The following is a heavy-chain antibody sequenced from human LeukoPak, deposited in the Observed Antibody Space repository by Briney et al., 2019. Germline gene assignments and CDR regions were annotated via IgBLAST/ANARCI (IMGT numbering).Heavy chain of an antibody. J-gene: IGHJ3*02. CDR2: IYYTGST. V-gene: IGHV4-59*08. D-gene: IGHD3-22*01. CDR1: GGSISSFY. Sequence: SETLSLTCTVSGGSISSFYWSWIRQPPGKGLEWIGYIYYTGSTNYNPPLKSRVTISVDTSKNQFSLKLSSVTAADTAVYFCARGPYSYDSSGAFDIWGQGTMVTVSS. CDR3: ARGPYSYDSSGAFDI.